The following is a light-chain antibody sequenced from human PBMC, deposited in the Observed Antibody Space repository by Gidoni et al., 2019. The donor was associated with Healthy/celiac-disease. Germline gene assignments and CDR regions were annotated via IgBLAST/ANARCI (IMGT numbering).Light chain of an antibody. V-gene: IGKV1-9*01. Sequence: DIPLTQSPSFLSASVGDRVTITCRASQGISSYLAWYQQKPGKAPKLLIYAASTLPSGVPSRCSGSGAGTEFTLTISSLQPEDFATYYCQQLNSYPLTFGGXTKVEIK. CDR1: QGISSY. CDR2: AAS. CDR3: QQLNSYPLT. J-gene: IGKJ4*01.